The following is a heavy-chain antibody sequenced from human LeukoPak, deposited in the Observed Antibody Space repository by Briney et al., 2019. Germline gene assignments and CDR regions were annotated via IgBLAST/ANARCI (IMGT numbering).Heavy chain of an antibody. J-gene: IGHJ6*02. D-gene: IGHD3-3*01. V-gene: IGHV3-15*01. CDR2: IKSKTDGGTT. Sequence: PGGSLRLSCAASGFTFSNAWMSWVRQAPGKGLEWVGRIKSKTDGGTTDYAAPVKGRFTISRDDSKNTLYLQMNSLKTEDTAAYYCTTSRYYDFWSGYYYYGMDVWGQGTTVTVSS. CDR1: GFTFSNAW. CDR3: TTSRYYDFWSGYYYYGMDV.